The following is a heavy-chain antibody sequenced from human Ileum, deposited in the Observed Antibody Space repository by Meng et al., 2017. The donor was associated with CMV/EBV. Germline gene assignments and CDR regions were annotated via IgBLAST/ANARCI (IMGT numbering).Heavy chain of an antibody. D-gene: IGHD4-11*01. Sequence: ASGFTFSSSSMNWVRQAPGKGLEWVSSISSSSTYIYYADSVKGRFTISRDNAINSLFLQMNSLSAEDTAVYYCARVARHSTVNTVDYWGQGTLVTVSS. V-gene: IGHV3-21*01. CDR3: ARVARHSTVNTVDY. CDR2: ISSSSTYI. J-gene: IGHJ4*02. CDR1: GFTFSSSS.